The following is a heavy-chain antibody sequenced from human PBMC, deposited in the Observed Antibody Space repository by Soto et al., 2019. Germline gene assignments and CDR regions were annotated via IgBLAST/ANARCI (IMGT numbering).Heavy chain of an antibody. V-gene: IGHV3-23*01. Sequence: GSLRLSCAASGFTFSSYAMSWVRQAPGKGLEWVSAISGSGGSTYYADSVKGRFTISRDNSKNTLYLQMNSLRAEDTAVYYCAKDLNPRITIFVDAFDIWGQGTMVTVSS. CDR1: GFTFSSYA. CDR2: ISGSGGST. J-gene: IGHJ3*02. D-gene: IGHD3-9*01. CDR3: AKDLNPRITIFVDAFDI.